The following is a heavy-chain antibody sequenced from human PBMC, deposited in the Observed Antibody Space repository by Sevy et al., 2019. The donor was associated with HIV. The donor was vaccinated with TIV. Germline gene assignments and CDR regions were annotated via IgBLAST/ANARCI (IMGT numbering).Heavy chain of an antibody. D-gene: IGHD3-22*01. CDR2: FGPEDGKT. V-gene: IGHV1-24*01. Sequence: ASVKVSCKVSGYILTALSMHWVRQTPGKGLEWMVTFGPEDGKTIYAQKFQGRVTMTEDTYTHTAYMELSSLRSEDAALYYCASTRDYYESNGYYFDYWGQGTLVTVSS. CDR1: GYILTALS. J-gene: IGHJ4*02. CDR3: ASTRDYYESNGYYFDY.